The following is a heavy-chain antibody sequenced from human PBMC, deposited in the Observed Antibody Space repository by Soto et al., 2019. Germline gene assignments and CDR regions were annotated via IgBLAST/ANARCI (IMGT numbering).Heavy chain of an antibody. CDR2: ISGSGGST. J-gene: IGHJ3*02. CDR3: AKDRGDSSGWRNDAFDI. CDR1: GFTFSSYA. V-gene: IGHV3-23*01. Sequence: EVQLLQSGGGLVQPGGSLRLSCAASGFTFSSYAMSWVRQAPGKGLEWVSAISGSGGSTYYADSVKGRFTISRDNSKNTLYLQMNSLRAEDTAVYYCAKDRGDSSGWRNDAFDIWGQGTMVTVSS. D-gene: IGHD6-19*01.